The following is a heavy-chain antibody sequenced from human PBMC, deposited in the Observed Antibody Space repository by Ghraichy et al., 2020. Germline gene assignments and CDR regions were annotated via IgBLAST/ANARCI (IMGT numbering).Heavy chain of an antibody. J-gene: IGHJ3*02. CDR1: GGSFSGYY. D-gene: IGHD1-20*01. V-gene: IGHV4-34*01. CDR3: ATPVTGPTSDAFDI. Sequence: SETLSLTCAVYGGSFSGYYWSWIRQPPGKGLEWIGEINHSGSTNYNPSLKSRVTISVDTSKNQFSLKLSSVTAADTAVYYCATPVTGPTSDAFDIWGQGTMVTVSS. CDR2: INHSGST.